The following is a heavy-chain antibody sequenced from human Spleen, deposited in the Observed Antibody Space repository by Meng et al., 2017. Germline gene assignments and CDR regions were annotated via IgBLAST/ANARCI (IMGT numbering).Heavy chain of an antibody. D-gene: IGHD4-23*01. J-gene: IGHJ4*02. CDR1: GFTFNTYE. CDR2: ISTSGGTM. CDR3: ATIDGGIPFDY. V-gene: IGHV3-48*03. Sequence: GESLKISCAASGFTFNTYEMSWLRRAPGRGLEWVSYISTSGGTMTYADSVKGRFTISRDNAKNSLYLQMNSLRDEDTAIYYCATIDGGIPFDYWGQGTLVTVSS.